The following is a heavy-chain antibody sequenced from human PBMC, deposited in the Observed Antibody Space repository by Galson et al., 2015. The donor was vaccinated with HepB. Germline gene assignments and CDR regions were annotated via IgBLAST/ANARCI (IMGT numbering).Heavy chain of an antibody. Sequence: ETLSLTCTVSRGSISPYYWSWIRQPPGKGLEWIGYIYHNGNNNQNPSLKSRVPLSVDMSKSQFSLKLSSVTAADTAIYYCARLLSYYYVSSAYYQGGYFDLWGRGALVTVSS. J-gene: IGHJ2*01. CDR1: RGSISPYY. CDR2: IYHNGNN. D-gene: IGHD3-22*01. CDR3: ARLLSYYYVSSAYYQGGYFDL. V-gene: IGHV4-59*08.